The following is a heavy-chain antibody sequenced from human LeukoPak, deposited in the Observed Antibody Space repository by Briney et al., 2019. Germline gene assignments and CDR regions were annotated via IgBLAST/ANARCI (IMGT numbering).Heavy chain of an antibody. CDR1: GFTFSNYW. J-gene: IGHJ4*02. CDR2: MNQGGSYK. V-gene: IGHV3-7*01. Sequence: GGSLRLSCAASGFTFSNYWMSWVRQAPGKGLEWVANMNQGGSYKTYLDSVKGRFTISRDNAKNSLYLHMSSLSAADTAVYFCARGRWEPHRRPTGGYFDYWGQGTLVTVSS. CDR3: ARGRWEPHRRPTGGYFDY. D-gene: IGHD1-26*01.